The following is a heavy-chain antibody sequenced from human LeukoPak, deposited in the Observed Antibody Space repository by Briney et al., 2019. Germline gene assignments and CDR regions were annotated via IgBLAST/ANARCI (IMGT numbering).Heavy chain of an antibody. J-gene: IGHJ4*02. D-gene: IGHD3-22*01. V-gene: IGHV3-23*01. CDR2: ISGSGSIT. Sequence: GGSLRLSCAASGFTFSSYAMSWVRQAPGRGLEWVSGISGSGSITLYADSAKGRFTISRDNSRNTLYLQMNSLRAEDTAVYYCARSLRDSSGYYYDYWGQGTLVTVSS. CDR3: ARSLRDSSGYYYDY. CDR1: GFTFSSYA.